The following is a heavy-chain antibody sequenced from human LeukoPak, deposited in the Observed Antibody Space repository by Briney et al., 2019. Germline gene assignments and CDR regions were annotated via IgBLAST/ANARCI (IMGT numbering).Heavy chain of an antibody. CDR3: ASLDTAKQPLANH. CDR1: GFTFYDYG. J-gene: IGHJ5*02. CDR2: INWNGGNT. V-gene: IGHV3-20*04. Sequence: PGGSLRLSCAASGFTFYDYGMSWVRQAPGKGLEWVSGINWNGGNTGYADSVKGRFTISKNSAKNSLYLQMNTLRVEDTTMYYCASLDTAKQPLANHWGQGTLVTISS. D-gene: IGHD5-18*01.